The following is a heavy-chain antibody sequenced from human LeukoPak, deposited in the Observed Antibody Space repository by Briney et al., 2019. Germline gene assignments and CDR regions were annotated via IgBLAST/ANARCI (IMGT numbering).Heavy chain of an antibody. CDR2: INPNSGGT. D-gene: IGHD6-19*01. Sequence: ASVKVSCKASGYTFIGYYMYWVRQAPGQGLEWMGWINPNSGGTNYAQKFQGRVTMTRDTSISTAYMELSRLRSDDTAVYCARALAVTGRGPRDFDFWGQGTLVTVSS. V-gene: IGHV1-2*02. CDR3: ARALAVTGRGPRDFDF. CDR1: GYTFIGYY. J-gene: IGHJ4*02.